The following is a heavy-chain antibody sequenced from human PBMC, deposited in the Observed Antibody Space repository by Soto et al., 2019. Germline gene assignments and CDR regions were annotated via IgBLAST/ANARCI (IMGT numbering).Heavy chain of an antibody. D-gene: IGHD1-26*01. J-gene: IGHJ2*01. Sequence: QLQLQESGSGLVKPSQTLSLTCGVSGGSISSGGYSWRWIRQPPGKGLEWIGYIFPSGSTYYNPCLKRPVNLPIAGSNNQYSRQVSSVTAADTVVYYCARAGGRGSPDWYFDHGGRCTHVTDSS. CDR1: GGSISSGGYS. CDR3: ARAGGRGSPDWYFDH. V-gene: IGHV4-30-2*01. CDR2: IFPSGST.